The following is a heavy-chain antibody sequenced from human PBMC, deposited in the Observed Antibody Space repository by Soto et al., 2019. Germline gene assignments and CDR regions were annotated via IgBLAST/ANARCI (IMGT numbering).Heavy chain of an antibody. CDR2: FYDGNT. D-gene: IGHD3-10*01. J-gene: IGHJ4*02. CDR3: ATTRGLAVGGSFDY. V-gene: IGHV4-39*01. CDR1: GGSITRRSSY. Sequence: PSETLSLTCIVSGGSITRRSSYWAWIRQPPGKGLEWVGTFYDGNTYHNPSLRSRITIAVDTSKNQFSLKLNSVAAADTAFYYRATTRGLAVGGSFDYWGQGMLVTVSS.